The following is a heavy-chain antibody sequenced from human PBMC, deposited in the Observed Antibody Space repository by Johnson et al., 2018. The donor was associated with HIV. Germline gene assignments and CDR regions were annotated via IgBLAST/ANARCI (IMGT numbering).Heavy chain of an antibody. CDR1: GITFSSYA. CDR2: ISGSGGST. J-gene: IGHJ3*02. D-gene: IGHD2-8*01. Sequence: VQLVESGGGVVQPGRSLRLSCAASGITFSSYAMHWVRQAPGKGLEWVSAISGSGGSTYYADSVKGRFTISRDNSKNTLYLQMNSLRAEDTAVYYCAKDGAAPASYGAFDIWGQGTMVTVSS. CDR3: AKDGAAPASYGAFDI. V-gene: IGHV3-23*04.